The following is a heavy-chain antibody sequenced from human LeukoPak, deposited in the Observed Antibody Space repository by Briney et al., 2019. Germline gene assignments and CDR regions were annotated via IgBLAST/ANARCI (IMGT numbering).Heavy chain of an antibody. Sequence: GGSLRLSCAASGFTLSSYWMSWVRQAPGKGLEWVANIKQDGSEKYYVDSVKGRSTISRDNAKNSLYLQMNSLRAEDTALYYCARLRYNDFWSGHWKYYYYMDVWGKGTTVTVSS. V-gene: IGHV3-7*01. CDR2: IKQDGSEK. J-gene: IGHJ6*03. CDR3: ARLRYNDFWSGHWKYYYYMDV. D-gene: IGHD3-3*01. CDR1: GFTLSSYW.